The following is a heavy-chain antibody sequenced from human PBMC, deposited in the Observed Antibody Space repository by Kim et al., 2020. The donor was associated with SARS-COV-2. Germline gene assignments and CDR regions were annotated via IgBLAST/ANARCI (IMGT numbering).Heavy chain of an antibody. CDR1: GFTFSIAW. CDR3: TTLLRYFDWLAVKYYYYGMDV. D-gene: IGHD3-9*01. CDR2: IKSKTDGGTT. V-gene: IGHV3-15*01. Sequence: GGSLRLSCAASGFTFSIAWMSWVRQAPGKGLEWVGRIKSKTDGGTTDYAAPVKGRFTISRDDSKNTLYLQMNSLKTEDTAVYYCTTLLRYFDWLAVKYYYYGMDVWGQGTTVTVSS. J-gene: IGHJ6*02.